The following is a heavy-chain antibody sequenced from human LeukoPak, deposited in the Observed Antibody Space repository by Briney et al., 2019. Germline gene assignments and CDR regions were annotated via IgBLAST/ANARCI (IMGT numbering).Heavy chain of an antibody. CDR2: ISGSGGST. Sequence: QSGGSLRLSCAASGFTFSSYAMSWVRQAPGKGLEWVSAISGSGGSTYYADSVKGRFTISRDNSNNTLYLQMNSLRAEDTAVYYCAKLGGYYYYGMDVWGQGTTVTVSS. CDR3: AKLGGYYYYGMDV. J-gene: IGHJ6*02. CDR1: GFTFSSYA. D-gene: IGHD3-3*01. V-gene: IGHV3-23*01.